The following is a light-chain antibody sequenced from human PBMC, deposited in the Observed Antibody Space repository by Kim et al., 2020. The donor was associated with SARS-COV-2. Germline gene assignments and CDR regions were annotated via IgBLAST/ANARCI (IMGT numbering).Light chain of an antibody. V-gene: IGKV1-5*01. CDR1: QIIETY. J-gene: IGKJ2*01. CDR3: QHYIRFPYT. CDR2: QAS. Sequence: ASVGDRVSITCRASQIIETYLAWYQQKPGKAPALLIYQASSLHIGVPSRFSGSGSGTEFTLTINSLQPNDFATYYCQHYIRFPYTFGQGTKVDIK.